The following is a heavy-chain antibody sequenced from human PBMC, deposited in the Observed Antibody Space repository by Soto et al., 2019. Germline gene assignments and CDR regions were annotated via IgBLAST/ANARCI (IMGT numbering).Heavy chain of an antibody. CDR3: ASQSVAGMYRYFQH. J-gene: IGHJ1*01. Sequence: LCGGSISSGGYYWSWIRQHPGKGLEWIGYIYYSGSTYYNPSLKSRVTISVDTSKNQFSLKLSSVTAADTAVYYCASQSVAGMYRYFQHWGQGTLVTVSS. CDR1: GGSISSGGYY. V-gene: IGHV4-31*02. D-gene: IGHD6-19*01. CDR2: IYYSGST.